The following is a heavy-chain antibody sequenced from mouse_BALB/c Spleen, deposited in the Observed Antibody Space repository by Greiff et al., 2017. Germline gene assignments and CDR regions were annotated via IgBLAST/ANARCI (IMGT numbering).Heavy chain of an antibody. D-gene: IGHD1-2*01. V-gene: IGHV5-12-2*01. J-gene: IGHJ4*01. CDR2: ISNGGGST. CDR3: TRHPLITTAIYAMDY. CDR1: GFTFSSYT. Sequence: EVNVVESGGGLVQPGGSLNLSCAASGFTFSSYTMSWVRQTPEKRLEWVAYISNGGGSTFYPDTVKGRFTISRDNAKNTLYLQMSSLKSEDTAMYYCTRHPLITTAIYAMDYWGQGTSVTVSS.